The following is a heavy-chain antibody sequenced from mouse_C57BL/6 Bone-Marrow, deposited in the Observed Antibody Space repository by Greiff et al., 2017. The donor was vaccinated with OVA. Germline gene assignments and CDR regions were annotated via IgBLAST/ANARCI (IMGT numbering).Heavy chain of an antibody. Sequence: ESGAELARPGASVKLSCKASGYTFTSYGISWVKQSPGQGLEWIGELYPRSGNTYYNEKFKGKATMTADKSSSTAYMWLLSLTSVYSAVYFCARARVTPYYYAMDYWGQGTAVTVSS. CDR1: GYTFTSYG. CDR3: ARARVTPYYYAMDY. J-gene: IGHJ4*01. V-gene: IGHV1-81*01. D-gene: IGHD2-2*01. CDR2: LYPRSGNT.